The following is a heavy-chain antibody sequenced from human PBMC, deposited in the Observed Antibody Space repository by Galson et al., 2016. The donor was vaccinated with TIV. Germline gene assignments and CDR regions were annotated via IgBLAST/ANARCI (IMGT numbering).Heavy chain of an antibody. CDR2: IYTSGST. D-gene: IGHD6-13*01. V-gene: IGHV4-4*07. CDR3: ARDSAGYSGWFFDL. J-gene: IGHJ2*01. Sequence: SLTCTVSGGSISGYRWSWIRQPAGKGLEWIGRIYTSGSTNYSPSLKSRVTMSIDASKSQFSLRLSSVTAADTAVYYCARDSAGYSGWFFDLWGRGTLVTVSS. CDR1: GGSISGYR.